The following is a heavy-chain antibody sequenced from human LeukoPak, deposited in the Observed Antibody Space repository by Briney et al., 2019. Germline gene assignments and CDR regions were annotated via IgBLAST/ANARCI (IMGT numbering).Heavy chain of an antibody. CDR1: GYTLTELS. CDR2: FDPEGGET. V-gene: IGHV1-24*01. J-gene: IGHJ4*02. Sequence: ASVKVSCKVSGYTLTELSMHWVRQAPGKGLEWMGGFDPEGGETIYAQKFQGRVTMTEDTSTDTAYMELSSLRSEDTAVYYCATFISYGDYVYFDYWGQGTLVTVSS. D-gene: IGHD4-17*01. CDR3: ATFISYGDYVYFDY.